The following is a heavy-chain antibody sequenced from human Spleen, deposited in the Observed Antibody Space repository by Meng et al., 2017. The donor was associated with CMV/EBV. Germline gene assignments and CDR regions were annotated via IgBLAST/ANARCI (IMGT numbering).Heavy chain of an antibody. Sequence: CAVYGGSFSGYYWSWIRQPPGKGLEWIGEINHSGSTNYNPSLKSRVTISVDTSKNQFSLKLSSVTAADTAVYYCARAHRVLRFLVDPWGQGTLVTVSS. V-gene: IGHV4-34*01. CDR1: GGSFSGYY. CDR2: INHSGST. CDR3: ARAHRVLRFLVDP. D-gene: IGHD3-3*01. J-gene: IGHJ5*02.